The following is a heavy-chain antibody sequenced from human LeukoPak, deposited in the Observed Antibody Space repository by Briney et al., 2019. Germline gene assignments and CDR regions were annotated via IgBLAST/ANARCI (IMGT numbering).Heavy chain of an antibody. J-gene: IGHJ4*02. Sequence: ASVTVSCKASGYTFTSYDTNWVRQATGQGLEWMGWMNPNSGNTGYAQKFQGRVTMTRNTSISTAYMELSSLRSEDTAVYYCARGLARTSMVTRGGVRFDYWGQGTLVTVSS. V-gene: IGHV1-8*01. CDR3: ARGLARTSMVTRGGVRFDY. CDR2: MNPNSGNT. D-gene: IGHD5-18*01. CDR1: GYTFTSYD.